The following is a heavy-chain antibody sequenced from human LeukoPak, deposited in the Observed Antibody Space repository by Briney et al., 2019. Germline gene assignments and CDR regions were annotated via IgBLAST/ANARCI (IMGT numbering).Heavy chain of an antibody. V-gene: IGHV4-34*01. CDR1: GGSFSGYY. J-gene: IGHJ4*02. Sequence: PSETLSLTCAVSGGSFSGYYWSWIRQPPGKGLEWIGEINHSGSTNYNPSLKSRVTISVDTSKNQFSLKLSSVTAADTAVYYCARSLDYGDYGDYWGQGTLVTVSS. D-gene: IGHD4-17*01. CDR3: ARSLDYGDYGDY. CDR2: INHSGST.